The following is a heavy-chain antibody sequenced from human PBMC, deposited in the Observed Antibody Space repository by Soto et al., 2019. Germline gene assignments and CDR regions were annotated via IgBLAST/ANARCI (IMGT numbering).Heavy chain of an antibody. CDR3: ARTGNPNYNYYMDV. Sequence: GQPLNIACKCSVYSFTIYWIGWVGHIPGKGLEWMGIIYPGDSDTRYSPSSQGQVTISADKSISTAYLQWSRVKVSDIHMYSCARTGNPNYNYYMDVWGKGTTVT. V-gene: IGHV5-51*01. CDR2: IYPGDSDT. D-gene: IGHD1-1*01. CDR1: VYSFTIYW. J-gene: IGHJ6*03.